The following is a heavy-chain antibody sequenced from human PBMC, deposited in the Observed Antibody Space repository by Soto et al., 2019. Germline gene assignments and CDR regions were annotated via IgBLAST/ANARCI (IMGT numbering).Heavy chain of an antibody. CDR2: IRSKANSYAT. CDR1: GFTFSGSA. Sequence: EVQLVESGGGLVQPGGSLKLSCAASGFTFSGSAMHWVRQASGKGLEWVGRIRSKANSYATAYAASVRGRFTISRDDSKNRAYLQMNSLKTEDTAVYYCTSQFDYYYGRDVWGQGITVTVSS. CDR3: TSQFDYYYGRDV. J-gene: IGHJ6*02. V-gene: IGHV3-73*01.